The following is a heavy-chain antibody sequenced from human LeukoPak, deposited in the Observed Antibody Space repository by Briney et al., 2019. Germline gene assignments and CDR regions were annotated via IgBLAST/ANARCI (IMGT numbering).Heavy chain of an antibody. CDR2: ISSSGSTI. D-gene: IGHD3-3*01. J-gene: IGHJ4*02. Sequence: GGSLRLSCAASGFTFSSYERNWVRQAPGKWLEWVSYISSSGSTIYYADSVKGRFTISRDNAKNSLYLQMNSLRAEDTAVYYCARAVWSGFPYYFDYWGQGTLVTVSS. CDR1: GFTFSSYE. CDR3: ARAVWSGFPYYFDY. V-gene: IGHV3-48*03.